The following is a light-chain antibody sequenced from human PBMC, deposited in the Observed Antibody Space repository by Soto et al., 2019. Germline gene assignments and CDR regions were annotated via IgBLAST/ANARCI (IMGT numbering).Light chain of an antibody. V-gene: IGKV1-5*03. CDR3: QQYNNYPWS. CDR1: QSISSW. Sequence: DTQMTQSPSTLSASVGDRVTITCRASQSISSWLAWYQQKPGKAPNLLIFKASTLESGVPSRFSGSGSVTEFTLTISSLQPDDFATYYCQQYNNYPWSFGQGTKVDIK. J-gene: IGKJ1*01. CDR2: KAS.